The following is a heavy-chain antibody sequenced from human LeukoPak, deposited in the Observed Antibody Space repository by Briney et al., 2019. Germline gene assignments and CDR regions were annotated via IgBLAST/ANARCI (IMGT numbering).Heavy chain of an antibody. CDR2: IYTSGGT. CDR3: HIVVVPAATSAFDI. V-gene: IGHV4-4*07. J-gene: IGHJ3*02. Sequence: PSETLSLTCTVSGGSISSYYWSWIRQPAGKGLEWIGRIYTSGGTNYNPSLKSRVTMSVDTSKNQFSLKLSSVTAADTAVYYCHIVVVPAATSAFDIWGQGTMVTVSS. D-gene: IGHD2-2*01. CDR1: GGSISSYY.